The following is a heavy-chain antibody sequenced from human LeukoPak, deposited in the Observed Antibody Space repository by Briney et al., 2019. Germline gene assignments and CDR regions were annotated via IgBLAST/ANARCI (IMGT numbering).Heavy chain of an antibody. Sequence: SETLSLTCAVYGGSFSGYYWSWIRQPPGKGLEWIGEINHSGSTNYNPSLKSRVTISVDTSKNQFSLKLSSVTAADTAVYYCARDPVYSSSSYFDYWGQGTLVTASS. J-gene: IGHJ4*02. D-gene: IGHD6-6*01. CDR2: INHSGST. CDR1: GGSFSGYY. CDR3: ARDPVYSSSSYFDY. V-gene: IGHV4-34*01.